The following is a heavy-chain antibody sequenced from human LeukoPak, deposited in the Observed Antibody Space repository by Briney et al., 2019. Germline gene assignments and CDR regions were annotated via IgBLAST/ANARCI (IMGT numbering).Heavy chain of an antibody. J-gene: IGHJ4*02. CDR2: IKQDGSEK. V-gene: IGHV3-7*01. Sequence: GGSLRLSCAASGFTLSSYWMSWARQAPGKGLEWEANIKQDGSEKYYVDSVKGRFTISRDNAKNSLYLQMNSLRAEDTAVYYCARAYSSSWYWFDYWGQGTLVTVSS. D-gene: IGHD6-13*01. CDR3: ARAYSSSWYWFDY. CDR1: GFTLSSYW.